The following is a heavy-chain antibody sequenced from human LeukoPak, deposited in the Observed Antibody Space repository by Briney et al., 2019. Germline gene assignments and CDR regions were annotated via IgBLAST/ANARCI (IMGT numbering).Heavy chain of an antibody. CDR2: ISAYNGNT. V-gene: IGHV1-18*01. J-gene: IGHJ5*02. D-gene: IGHD3-10*01. CDR3: ARRREHYYGSGRNWFDP. Sequence: WASVKVSCKASGYTFTSYGISWVRQAPGQGLEWMGWISAYNGNTNYAQKLQGRVTMTTDTSTSTAYMELRSLRSDDTAVYYCARRREHYYGSGRNWFDPWGQGTLVTVSS. CDR1: GYTFTSYG.